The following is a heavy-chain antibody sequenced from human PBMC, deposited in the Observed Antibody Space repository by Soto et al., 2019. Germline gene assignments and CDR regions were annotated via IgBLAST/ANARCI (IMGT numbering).Heavy chain of an antibody. CDR2: IWYDGSNK. CDR3: ARDPPLTVTTGSLAYYYGMDV. Sequence: QVQLVESGGGVVQPGRSLRLSCAASGFTFSSYGMHWVRQAPGKGLEWVAVIWYDGSNKYYADSVKGRFTISGDNSKTALYLQMNRLRAEDTAVYYCARDPPLTVTTGSLAYYYGMDVWGQGTTVTVSS. V-gene: IGHV3-33*01. J-gene: IGHJ6*02. D-gene: IGHD4-17*01. CDR1: GFTFSSYG.